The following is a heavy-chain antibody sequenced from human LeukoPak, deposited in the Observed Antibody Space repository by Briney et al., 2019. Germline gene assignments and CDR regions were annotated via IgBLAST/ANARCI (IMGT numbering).Heavy chain of an antibody. CDR3: ARERLHGAFDI. V-gene: IGHV3-9*01. CDR1: GFTFDDYA. CDR2: INWNSNNI. Sequence: GGSLRLSCAASGFTFDDYAMHWVRQAPGKGLEWVSGINWNSNNIDYADSVKGRFTISRDNGKNSLYLQMNSLRAEDTAVYYCARERLHGAFDIWGQGTMVTVSS. J-gene: IGHJ3*02. D-gene: IGHD2-15*01.